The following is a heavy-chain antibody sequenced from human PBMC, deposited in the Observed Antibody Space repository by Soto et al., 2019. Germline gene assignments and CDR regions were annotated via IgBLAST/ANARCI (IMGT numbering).Heavy chain of an antibody. J-gene: IGHJ4*02. CDR1: GDSISSPTW. CDR2: MYHSGST. Sequence: SETLSLTCAVSGDSISSPTWWTWVRQPPGRGLEWIGEMYHSGSTNYKSSLKSRVTISVDKSKNQFSLKLKSVTAADTAVYYCARVTSSWGLVSYFDYWGQGTLVTVSS. D-gene: IGHD6-13*01. V-gene: IGHV4-4*02. CDR3: ARVTSSWGLVSYFDY.